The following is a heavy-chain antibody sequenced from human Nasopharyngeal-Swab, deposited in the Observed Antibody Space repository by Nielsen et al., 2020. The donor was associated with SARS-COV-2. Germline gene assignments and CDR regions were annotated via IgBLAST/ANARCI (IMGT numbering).Heavy chain of an antibody. J-gene: IGHJ4*02. CDR3: TTLSGYPGGY. CDR2: IKSKTDGGTT. CDR1: GFTFDDYA. Sequence: GESLKISCAASGFTFDDYAMHWVRQAPGKGLEWVGRIKSKTDGGTTDYAAPVKGRFTISRDDSKNTLYLQMNSLKTEDTAVYYCTTLSGYPGGYWGQGTLVTVSS. D-gene: IGHD4-23*01. V-gene: IGHV3-15*01.